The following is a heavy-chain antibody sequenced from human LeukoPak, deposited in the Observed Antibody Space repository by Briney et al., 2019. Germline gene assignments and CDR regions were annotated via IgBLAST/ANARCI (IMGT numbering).Heavy chain of an antibody. J-gene: IGHJ2*01. CDR3: ARIGDHFHWYLDL. D-gene: IGHD3-3*02. CDR1: GFTAATNY. V-gene: IGHV3-53*01. CDR2: LYSGADT. Sequence: SGGSLRLSCTASGFTAATNYMNWVRQPPGKGLEWVSILYSGADTYYADSVKGRFVVSRDSSKNMLFLHMNALRPEDTAVYYCARIGDHFHWYLDLWGRGTLVTVSS.